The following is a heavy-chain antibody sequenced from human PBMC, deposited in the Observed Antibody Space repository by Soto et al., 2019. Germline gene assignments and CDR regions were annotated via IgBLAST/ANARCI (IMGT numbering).Heavy chain of an antibody. CDR3: ARNNRGSHFERDY. Sequence: PGGSLRLSCAASGFTFSSYWMSWVRQAPGKGLEWVANIKQDVSDKYYVDSVKGRFTISRDNAKDSLYLQMNSLRAEDTAVYYCARNNRGSHFERDYWGQGTPVTFSS. J-gene: IGHJ4*02. CDR2: IKQDVSDK. CDR1: GFTFSSYW. V-gene: IGHV3-7*01. D-gene: IGHD1-26*01.